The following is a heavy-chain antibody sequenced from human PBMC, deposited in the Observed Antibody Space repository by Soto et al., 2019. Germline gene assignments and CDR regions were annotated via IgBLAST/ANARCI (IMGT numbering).Heavy chain of an antibody. D-gene: IGHD2-2*01. CDR3: ARGRGYCSSTSCYGPTYYYYYYMDV. V-gene: IGHV4-34*01. CDR2: INHSGST. CDR1: GGSFSGYY. J-gene: IGHJ6*03. Sequence: SETLSLTCAVYGGSFSGYYWSWIRQPPGKGLEWIGEINHSGSTNYNPSLKSRVTISVDTSKNQFSLKLSSVTAADTAVYYCARGRGYCSSTSCYGPTYYYYYYMDVWGKGTTVTVSS.